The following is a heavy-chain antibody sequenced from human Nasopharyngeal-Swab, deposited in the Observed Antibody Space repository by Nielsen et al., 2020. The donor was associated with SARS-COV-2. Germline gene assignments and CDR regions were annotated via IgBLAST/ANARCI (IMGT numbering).Heavy chain of an antibody. D-gene: IGHD3-3*01. V-gene: IGHV1-18*01. J-gene: IGHJ4*02. CDR2: ISAYNADK. CDR3: ARDIEEWLVVPSLSFDY. CDR1: GYSSRSYG. Sequence: GSVKVSCKASGYSSRSYGINWVRQPPGQGREGMGWISAYNADKNYAQKLQGRVSMTTDTSTSTADMELRSLRSDDTAVYYCARDIEEWLVVPSLSFDYWGQGTLVTVSS.